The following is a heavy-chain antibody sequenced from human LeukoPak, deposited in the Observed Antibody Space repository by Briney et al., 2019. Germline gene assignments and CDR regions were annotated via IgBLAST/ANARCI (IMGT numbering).Heavy chain of an antibody. CDR1: GDTFSNYA. D-gene: IGHD3-3*01. CDR2: IIPILATT. Sequence: GSSVRVSCKASGDTFSNYAVTWVRQAPGQGLEWMGGIIPILATTNYAQKFQGKVTITADDSTSTAFMEVNSLRSEDTAVYYCASVIWSGTPWGQGTLVTVSS. J-gene: IGHJ5*02. CDR3: ASVIWSGTP. V-gene: IGHV1-69*01.